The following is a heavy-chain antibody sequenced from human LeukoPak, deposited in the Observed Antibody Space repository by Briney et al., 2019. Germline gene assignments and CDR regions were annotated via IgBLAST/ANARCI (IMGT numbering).Heavy chain of an antibody. CDR2: IYHSEST. CDR3: ARDAYYGSGSSGWFDP. D-gene: IGHD3-10*01. J-gene: IGHJ5*02. CDR1: GGSISRGGYS. V-gene: IGHV4-30-2*01. Sequence: PSQTLSLTCAVSGGSISRGGYSWSWIRQPPGKGLEWMGDIYHSESTYYNPSLKRRVTISVDRSKNQFSLKLSSVTAADTAVYYCARDAYYGSGSSGWFDPWGQGTLVTVSS.